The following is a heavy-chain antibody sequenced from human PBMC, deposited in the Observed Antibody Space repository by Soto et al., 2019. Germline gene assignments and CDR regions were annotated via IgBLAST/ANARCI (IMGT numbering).Heavy chain of an antibody. CDR1: GGSFSGYY. V-gene: IGHV4-34*01. D-gene: IGHD6-13*01. J-gene: IGHJ4*02. CDR2: INQSGFT. CDR3: ARFPFDRSSWTNPRYFDY. Sequence: QVQLQQWGAGLLKPAETLSLTCAVYGGSFSGYYWTWIRQPPGKGLEWIGEINQSGFTNYNPSLGSRVTMSVDTSRNQFSLRLSSVTAADTAVYYCARFPFDRSSWTNPRYFDYWGQGTLVTVSS.